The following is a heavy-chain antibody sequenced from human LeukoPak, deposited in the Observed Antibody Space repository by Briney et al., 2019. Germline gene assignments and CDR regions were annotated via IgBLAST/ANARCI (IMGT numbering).Heavy chain of an antibody. D-gene: IGHD6-19*01. CDR2: IYYSGST. J-gene: IGHJ4*02. Sequence: PSETLSLTCAVSGGSISSNSYYWGWIRQPPGKGLEWIGSIYYSGSTYYNPSLKSRVTISVDTSKNQFSLKLSSVTAADTAVYYCARGRQRNSSGWYDGDFDYWGQGTLVTVSS. CDR3: ARGRQRNSSGWYDGDFDY. V-gene: IGHV4-39*01. CDR1: GGSISSNSYY.